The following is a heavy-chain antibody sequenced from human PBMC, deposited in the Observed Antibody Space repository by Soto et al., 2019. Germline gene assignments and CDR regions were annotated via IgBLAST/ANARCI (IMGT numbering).Heavy chain of an antibody. CDR3: ARGWVTTGIYYYYGMDV. J-gene: IGHJ6*02. CDR2: INHSGST. V-gene: IGHV4-34*01. D-gene: IGHD4-17*01. Sequence: SETLSLTCAVYGGSFSGYYWSWIRQPPGKGLEWIGEINHSGSTNYNPSLKSRVTISVDTSKNQFSLKLSSVTAADTAVYYCARGWVTTGIYYYYGMDVWGQGTTVTVS. CDR1: GGSFSGYY.